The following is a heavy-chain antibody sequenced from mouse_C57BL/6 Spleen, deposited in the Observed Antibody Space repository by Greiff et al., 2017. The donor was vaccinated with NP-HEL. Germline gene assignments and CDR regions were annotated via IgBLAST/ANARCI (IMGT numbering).Heavy chain of an antibody. V-gene: IGHV5-9*01. CDR2: ISGGGGNT. J-gene: IGHJ3*01. CDR3: ARPLLYYYGSSPFAY. CDR1: GFTFSSYT. Sequence: EVKVVESGGGLVKPGGSLKLSCAASGFTFSSYTMSWVRQTPEKRLEWVATISGGGGNTYYPDSVKGRFTISRDNAKNTLYLQMSSLRSEDTALYYCARPLLYYYGSSPFAYWGQGTLVTVSA. D-gene: IGHD1-1*01.